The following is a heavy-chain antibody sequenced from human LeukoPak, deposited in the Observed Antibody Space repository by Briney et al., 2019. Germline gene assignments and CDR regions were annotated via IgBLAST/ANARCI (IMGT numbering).Heavy chain of an antibody. CDR3: ARDCSGGSCYGAFDI. V-gene: IGHV4-30-2*05. CDR2: IYDSGST. J-gene: IGHJ3*02. CDR1: GGSISSGGYS. D-gene: IGHD2-15*01. Sequence: SETLSLTCAVSGGSISSGGYSWSWIRQPPGKGLEWIGYIYDSGSTYYNPSLKSRITIPVDTSENRFSLKLSSVTATDTAVYYCARDCSGGSCYGAFDIWGQGTMVTVSS.